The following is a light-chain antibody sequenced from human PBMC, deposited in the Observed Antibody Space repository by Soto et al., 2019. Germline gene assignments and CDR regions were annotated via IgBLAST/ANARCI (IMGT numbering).Light chain of an antibody. CDR3: QQYYSTPLP. CDR1: QSVLYTSNHKNY. Sequence: DIVMTQSPNSLAVSLGERATLNCKSSQSVLYTSNHKNYLAWYQQKPRQPPKLPIYWASTRESGVPDRFSGSGSGTDFTLTISSLQAEDVAVYCCQQYYSTPLPFGGGTKVEIK. CDR2: WAS. V-gene: IGKV4-1*01. J-gene: IGKJ4*01.